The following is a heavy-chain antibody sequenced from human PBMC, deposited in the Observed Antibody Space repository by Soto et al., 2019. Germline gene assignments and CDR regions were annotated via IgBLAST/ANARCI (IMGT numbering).Heavy chain of an antibody. D-gene: IGHD3-22*01. J-gene: IGHJ4*02. CDR3: VRDIWDESSRYYNAFDY. Sequence: QVQLVESGGGVVQPGGSLRISCEASGFTFSRHGMHWVRQAPGKGLEWVAVKYPDGNKEYFAESVKGRFTISRDNSKNTLYLQMNHLRAEDTAIYYCVRDIWDESSRYYNAFDYWGQGTLVTVSS. V-gene: IGHV3-33*01. CDR1: GFTFSRHG. CDR2: KYPDGNKE.